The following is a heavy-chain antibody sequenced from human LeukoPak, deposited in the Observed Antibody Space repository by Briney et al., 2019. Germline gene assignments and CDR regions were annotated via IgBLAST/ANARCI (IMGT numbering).Heavy chain of an antibody. CDR2: ISGSGDNT. CDR3: AKGSYYDSSGSFYFDY. Sequence: GGSLRLSCAASGFTFSSYAMSWVRQAPGKGLEWVAGISGSGDNTYYADSVKGRFTISRDNSKNTLYVQVNSLGTEDTAAYYCAKGSYYDSSGSFYFDYWGQGTLVTVSS. V-gene: IGHV3-23*01. CDR1: GFTFSSYA. J-gene: IGHJ4*02. D-gene: IGHD3-22*01.